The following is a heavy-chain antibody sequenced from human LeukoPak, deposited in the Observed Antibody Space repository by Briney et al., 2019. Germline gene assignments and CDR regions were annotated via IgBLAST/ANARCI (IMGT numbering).Heavy chain of an antibody. CDR3: AKDGGTHFDH. Sequence: GGSLRLSCAASGFTFRTSGMNWVRQAPGKGLEWVSYISSSGTTISYAQSVKGRFTITGDNAQNSLTLHMNTLRADDTAVYYCAKDGGTHFDHWGQGTLVTVSS. J-gene: IGHJ4*02. CDR1: GFTFRTSG. D-gene: IGHD1-26*01. V-gene: IGHV3-48*01. CDR2: ISSSGTTI.